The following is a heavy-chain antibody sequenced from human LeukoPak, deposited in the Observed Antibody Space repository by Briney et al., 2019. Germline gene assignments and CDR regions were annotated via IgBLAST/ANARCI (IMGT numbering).Heavy chain of an antibody. CDR3: TRHNGYCGGDCYPD. J-gene: IGHJ4*02. V-gene: IGHV3-73*01. Sequence: GGSLKLSCAASGFTFSGSAMRWVRQASGKGLEWVGRIRSKANSYATAYAASVKGRFTISRDDSKNTAYLQMNSLKTEDTAVYYCTRHNGYCGGDCYPDWGQGTLVTVSS. CDR1: GFTFSGSA. CDR2: IRSKANSYAT. D-gene: IGHD2-21*02.